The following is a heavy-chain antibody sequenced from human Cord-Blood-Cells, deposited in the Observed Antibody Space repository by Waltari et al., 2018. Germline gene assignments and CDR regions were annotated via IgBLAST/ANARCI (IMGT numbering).Heavy chain of an antibody. D-gene: IGHD5-12*01. CDR1: GYTFTGHY. J-gene: IGHJ4*02. CDR2: INPNSGGT. V-gene: IGHV1-2*02. Sequence: QVQLVQSGAEVKKPGASVKVPCKASGYTFTGHYMHWVRQAPGQGLEWRGWINPNSGGTNYAQKFQCRVTMTRDTSISTAYMELSRLRSDDTAVYYCARGQLRYGDIVATIDYWGQGTLVTVSS. CDR3: ARGQLRYGDIVATIDY.